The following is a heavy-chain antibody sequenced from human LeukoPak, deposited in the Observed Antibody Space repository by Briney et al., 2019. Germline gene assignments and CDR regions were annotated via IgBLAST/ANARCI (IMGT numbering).Heavy chain of an antibody. CDR3: AREVTGKGERYFDY. CDR1: GFTFSNSW. CDR2: IKQDGSER. Sequence: PGGSLRLSCVASGFTFSNSWMSWVRQAPGKGLEWVANIKQDGSERYYVDSVKGRFTISRDNAKNSLYLQMNSLRAEDTAVYYCAREVTGKGERYFDYWGQGTLVTVSS. D-gene: IGHD1-20*01. V-gene: IGHV3-7*05. J-gene: IGHJ4*02.